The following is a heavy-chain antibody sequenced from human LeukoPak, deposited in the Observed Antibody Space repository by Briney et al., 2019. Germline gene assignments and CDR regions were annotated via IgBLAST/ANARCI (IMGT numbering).Heavy chain of an antibody. V-gene: IGHV3-23*01. D-gene: IGHD3-22*01. J-gene: IGHJ4*02. CDR2: ISDSGGRT. CDR3: AKRGVVIRVILVGFHKEAYYFDS. Sequence: GGSLRLSCAVSGVTLSNYGMSWVRQAPGKGLEWVAGISDSGGRTNYADSVKGRFTISRDDPKNTLYLQMNSLRAEDTAVYFCAKRGVVIRVILVGFHKEAYYFDSWGQGALVTVSS. CDR1: GVTLSNYG.